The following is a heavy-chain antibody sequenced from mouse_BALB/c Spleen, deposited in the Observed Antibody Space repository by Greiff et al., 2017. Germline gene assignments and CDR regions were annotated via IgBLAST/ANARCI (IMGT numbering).Heavy chain of an antibody. CDR2: IWGDGST. V-gene: IGHV2-6-7*01. CDR1: GFSLTGYG. D-gene: IGHD2-2*01. Sequence: QVQLKQSGPGLVAPSQSLSITCTVSGFSLTGYGVNWVRQPPGKGLEWLGMIWGDGSTDYNSALKSRLSISKDNSKSQVFLKMNSLQTDDTARYYCARDVHGYDALRSMDYWGQGTSVTVSS. CDR3: ARDVHGYDALRSMDY. J-gene: IGHJ4*01.